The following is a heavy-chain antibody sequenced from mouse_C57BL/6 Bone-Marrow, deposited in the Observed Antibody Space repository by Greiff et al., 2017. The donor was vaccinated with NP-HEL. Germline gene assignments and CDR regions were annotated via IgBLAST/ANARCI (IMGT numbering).Heavy chain of an antibody. V-gene: IGHV1-54*01. Sequence: VQLVESGAELVRPGTSVKVSCKASGYAFTNYLIEWVKQRPGQGLEWIGVINPGSGGTNYNEKFKGKATLTADKSSSTAYMQLSSLTSEDSAVYFCAAYSNYGYFDYWGQGTTLTVSS. J-gene: IGHJ2*01. CDR3: AAYSNYGYFDY. CDR2: INPGSGGT. CDR1: GYAFTNYL. D-gene: IGHD2-5*01.